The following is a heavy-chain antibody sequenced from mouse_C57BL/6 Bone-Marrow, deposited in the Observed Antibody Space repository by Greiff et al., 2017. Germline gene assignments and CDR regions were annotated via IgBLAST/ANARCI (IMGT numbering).Heavy chain of an antibody. CDR2: ISSGGSYN. CDR3: ARRCLDY. Sequence: EVTLVESGGDLVKPGGSLKLSCAASGFTFSSYGMSWVRQTPDKGLEWVAPISSGGSYNYYPDSVKGRFLISRDNAKNTLYLQMSSLKSEDTAMYYCARRCLDYWGQGTTLTVSS. V-gene: IGHV5-6*02. CDR1: GFTFSSYG. J-gene: IGHJ2*01.